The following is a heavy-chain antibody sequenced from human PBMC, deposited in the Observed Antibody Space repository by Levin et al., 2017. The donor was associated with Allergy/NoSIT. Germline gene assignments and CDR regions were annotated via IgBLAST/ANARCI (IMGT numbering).Heavy chain of an antibody. J-gene: IGHJ4*02. V-gene: IGHV3-30*18. Sequence: GGSLRLSCAASGFTFSSYGMHWVRQAPGKGLEWVAVISYDGSNKYYADSVKGRFTISRDNSKNTLYLQMNSLRAEDTAVYYCAKDYSSGWAGGIDYWGQGTLVTVSS. D-gene: IGHD6-19*01. CDR2: ISYDGSNK. CDR1: GFTFSSYG. CDR3: AKDYSSGWAGGIDY.